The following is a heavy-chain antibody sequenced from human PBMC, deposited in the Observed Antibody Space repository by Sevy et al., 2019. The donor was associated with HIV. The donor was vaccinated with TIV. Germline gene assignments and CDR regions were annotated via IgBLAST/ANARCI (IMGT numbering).Heavy chain of an antibody. D-gene: IGHD3-22*01. Sequence: ASVKVSCKASGGTFSSYAISCVRQAPGQGLEWMGRIIPILGIANYAQKFQGRVTITADKSTSTAYMELSSLRSEDTAVYYCARDDPAYDSYYYYGMDVWGQWTTVTVSS. CDR3: ARDDPAYDSYYYYGMDV. V-gene: IGHV1-69*04. J-gene: IGHJ6*02. CDR1: GGTFSSYA. CDR2: IIPILGIA.